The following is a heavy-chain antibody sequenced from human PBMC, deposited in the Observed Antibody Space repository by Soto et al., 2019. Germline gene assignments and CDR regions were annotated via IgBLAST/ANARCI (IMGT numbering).Heavy chain of an antibody. CDR2: ISYDGSNK. CDR1: GFTFSSYA. V-gene: IGHV3-30-3*01. CDR3: ARAIDHYYDSSGYYYDLTYYFDY. Sequence: QVQLVESGGGVVQPGRSLRLSCAASGFTFSSYAMHWVRQAPGKGLEWEAVISYDGSNKYYADSVKGRFTISRDNSKNTLYLQMNSLRAEDTAVYYCARAIDHYYDSSGYYYDLTYYFDYWGQGTLVTVSS. J-gene: IGHJ4*02. D-gene: IGHD3-22*01.